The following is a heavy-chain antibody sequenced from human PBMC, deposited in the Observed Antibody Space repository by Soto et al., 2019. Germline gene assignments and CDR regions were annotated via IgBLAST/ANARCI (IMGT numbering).Heavy chain of an antibody. V-gene: IGHV4-39*01. CDR1: GGSISSSTHY. CDR2: IYYSGNT. CDR3: ARHPYSSDQFSAFDI. Sequence: QLQLQESGPGLVRPSETLSLTCSVSGGSISSSTHYWGWIRQPPGKGLEWIGSIYYSGNTYYNPSLKSRVTISVDTSKNQFSLKLRSVTAADTAVYYCARHPYSSDQFSAFDIWGPGTLVTVSS. J-gene: IGHJ3*02. D-gene: IGHD3-22*01.